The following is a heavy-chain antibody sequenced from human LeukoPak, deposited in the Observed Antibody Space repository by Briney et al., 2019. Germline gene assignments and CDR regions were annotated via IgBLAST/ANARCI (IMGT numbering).Heavy chain of an antibody. CDR3: ARLEERLGYYFDY. CDR1: GGSISSSSYY. Sequence: SETLSLTCTVSGGSISSSSYYWGWIRQPPGKGLEWIGSIYYSGSTYYNPSLKSRVTISVDTSKNQFSLKPSSVTAADTAVYYCARLEERLGYYFDYWGQGTLVTVSS. D-gene: IGHD5-24*01. V-gene: IGHV4-39*01. CDR2: IYYSGST. J-gene: IGHJ4*02.